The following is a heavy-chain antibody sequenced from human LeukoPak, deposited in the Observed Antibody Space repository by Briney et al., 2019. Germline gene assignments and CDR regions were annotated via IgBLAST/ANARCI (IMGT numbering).Heavy chain of an antibody. CDR3: ARDGMGGIKAFDI. J-gene: IGHJ3*02. CDR1: GFTFSRYW. Sequence: GSLRLSCAASGFTFSRYWMSWVRQAPGRGLEWVANIKHDGSQKYYVDSVKGRITISRDNAKNSLYLQMTSLRAEDTAVYYCARDGMGGIKAFDIWGQGTMVTVSS. D-gene: IGHD3-10*01. V-gene: IGHV3-7*05. CDR2: IKHDGSQK.